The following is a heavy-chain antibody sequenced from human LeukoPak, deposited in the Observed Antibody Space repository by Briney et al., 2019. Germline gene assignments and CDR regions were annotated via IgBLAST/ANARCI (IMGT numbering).Heavy chain of an antibody. CDR2: IYYSGST. Sequence: SDTLSLTCSVSGGSISSYYWSWIRQPPGKGLEWIGYIYYSGSTNYSPSLKSRVTISVDTSKNQFSLKLSSVTAADTAVYYCARGESPGYSSSWGYWGQGTLVTVSS. D-gene: IGHD6-13*01. CDR1: GGSISSYY. CDR3: ARGESPGYSSSWGY. V-gene: IGHV4-59*01. J-gene: IGHJ4*02.